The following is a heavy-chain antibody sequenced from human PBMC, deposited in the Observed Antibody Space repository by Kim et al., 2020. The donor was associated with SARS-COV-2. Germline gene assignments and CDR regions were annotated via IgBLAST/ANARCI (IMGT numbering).Heavy chain of an antibody. V-gene: IGHV3-30*07. CDR3: ARRRGDSYGDFDY. D-gene: IGHD5-18*01. J-gene: IGHJ4*02. Sequence: YAESGKGHLVIARDNSKNTLYLQMDSLRADDTAVYYCARRRGDSYGDFDYWGQGTLVTVSS.